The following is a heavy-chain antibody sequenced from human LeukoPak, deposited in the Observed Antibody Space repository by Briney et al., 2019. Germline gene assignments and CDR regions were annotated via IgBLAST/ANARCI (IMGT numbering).Heavy chain of an antibody. J-gene: IGHJ4*02. CDR3: ARDVVTVGYFDY. D-gene: IGHD3-10*01. V-gene: IGHV1-2*02. Sequence: ASVKVSCKASGYTFTGYYMHWVRQAPGQGLEWMGWINPDSGGTKYAQKLQGRVTMTTDTSTSTAYMELRSLRSDDTAVYYCARDVVTVGYFDYWGQGTLVTVSS. CDR1: GYTFTGYY. CDR2: INPDSGGT.